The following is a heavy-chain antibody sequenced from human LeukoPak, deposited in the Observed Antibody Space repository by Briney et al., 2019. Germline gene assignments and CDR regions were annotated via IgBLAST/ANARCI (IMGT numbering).Heavy chain of an antibody. CDR1: GGSISSYY. D-gene: IGHD5-24*01. CDR3: ARAPDDYVDY. V-gene: IGHV4-59*01. CDR2: IYYSGST. Sequence: PSETLSLTCTVSGGSISSYYWSWIRQPPGKGLEWIGYIYYSGSTNYNPSLKSRVTISVDTSKSQFSLKLSSVTAADTAVYYCARAPDDYVDYWGQGTLVTVSS. J-gene: IGHJ4*02.